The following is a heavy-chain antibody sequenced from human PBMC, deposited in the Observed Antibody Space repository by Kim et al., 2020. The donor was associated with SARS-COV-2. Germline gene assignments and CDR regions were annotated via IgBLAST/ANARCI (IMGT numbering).Heavy chain of an antibody. CDR3: AMYWDGSSGWYTYSYYGMDV. J-gene: IGHJ6*02. D-gene: IGHD6-19*01. Sequence: ASVKVSCKASGYTFTSYGISWVRQAPGQGLEWMGWISAYNGNTNYAQKLQGRVTMTTDTSTSTAYMELRSLRSDDTAVYYCAMYWDGSSGWYTYSYYGMDVWGQGTTVTVSS. CDR1: GYTFTSYG. V-gene: IGHV1-18*01. CDR2: ISAYNGNT.